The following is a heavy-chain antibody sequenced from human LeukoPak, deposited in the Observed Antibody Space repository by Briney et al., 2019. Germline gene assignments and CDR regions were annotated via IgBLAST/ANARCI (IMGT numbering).Heavy chain of an antibody. Sequence: PGGSLRLSCAASGFTFSSYWMSWVRQAPGKGLEWVANIKQDGSEKYYVDSVKGRFTISRDNAKNSLYLQMKSLGAEDTAVYYCARVREYVGFDYWGQGTLVTVSS. CDR1: GFTFSSYW. CDR2: IKQDGSEK. J-gene: IGHJ4*02. CDR3: ARVREYVGFDY. D-gene: IGHD3-16*01. V-gene: IGHV3-7*01.